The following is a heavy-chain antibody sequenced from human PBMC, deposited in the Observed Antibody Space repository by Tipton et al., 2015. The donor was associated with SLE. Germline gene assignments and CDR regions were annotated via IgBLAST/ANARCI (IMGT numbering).Heavy chain of an antibody. J-gene: IGHJ4*02. CDR1: GFIFDDYA. V-gene: IGHV3-43*02. Sequence: SLRLSCAASGFIFDDYAMHWVRQAPGKGLEWVSLISGDGGSTDYAGSVKGRFTISRDNAKNTLYLQMNSLRAEDTAVYYCARDLHAGFDYWGQGTLVTVSS. CDR3: ARDLHAGFDY. CDR2: ISGDGGST.